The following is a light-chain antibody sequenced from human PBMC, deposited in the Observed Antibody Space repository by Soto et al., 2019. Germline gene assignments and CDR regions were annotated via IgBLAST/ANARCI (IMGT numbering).Light chain of an antibody. CDR3: QKYNSASWT. CDR1: QGISNY. CDR2: AAS. V-gene: IGKV1-27*01. J-gene: IGKJ1*01. Sequence: TQSPGTLSASVGDRVTITCRASQGISNYLAWYQQKPGKVPKLLIYAASTLQSGVPSRFSGSGSETDFTLTISSLQPEDVATYYCQKYNSASWTFGQGTKVEI.